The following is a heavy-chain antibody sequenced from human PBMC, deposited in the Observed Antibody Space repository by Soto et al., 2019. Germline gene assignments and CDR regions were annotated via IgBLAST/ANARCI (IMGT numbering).Heavy chain of an antibody. D-gene: IGHD3-10*01. Sequence: QVQLVESGGGVVQPGRSLRLSCAASGFTFSSYGMHWVRQAPGKGLEWVAVIWYDGSNKYYADSVKGRFTISRDNSKNTLYLQMNRLRAEDTAVYYCAGGSRAFDIWGQGTMVTVSS. J-gene: IGHJ3*02. CDR3: AGGSRAFDI. CDR1: GFTFSSYG. V-gene: IGHV3-33*01. CDR2: IWYDGSNK.